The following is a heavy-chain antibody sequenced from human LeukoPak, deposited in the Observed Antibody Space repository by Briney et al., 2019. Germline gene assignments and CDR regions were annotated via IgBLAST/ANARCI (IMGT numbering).Heavy chain of an antibody. CDR1: GVPISGYW. D-gene: IGHD3-10*01. V-gene: IGHV3-7*01. CDR2: IKQDASEI. J-gene: IGHJ4*02. CDR3: ATDGGPFDN. Sequence: GGSLRLSCAASGVPISGYWMSWVRQAPGKGLEWVANIKQDASEIYYVASVRGRFTISRDNAKNSVFLQMNSLRAEDTAVYYCATDGGPFDNWGLGILVTVSS.